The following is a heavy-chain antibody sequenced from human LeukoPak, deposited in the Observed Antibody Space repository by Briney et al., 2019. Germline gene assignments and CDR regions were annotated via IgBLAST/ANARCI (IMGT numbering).Heavy chain of an antibody. Sequence: PGGSLRLSCAASGFTFSSYAMSWVRQAPGKGLEWVSTISGIGGSTYYADSVRGRFTISRDNSRNTLYLQMNTLRAEDTAVYYCAKANLEGTLVRGVKYYFDYWGQGTLVTVSS. CDR2: ISGIGGST. D-gene: IGHD3-10*01. CDR1: GFTFSSYA. J-gene: IGHJ4*02. CDR3: AKANLEGTLVRGVKYYFDY. V-gene: IGHV3-23*01.